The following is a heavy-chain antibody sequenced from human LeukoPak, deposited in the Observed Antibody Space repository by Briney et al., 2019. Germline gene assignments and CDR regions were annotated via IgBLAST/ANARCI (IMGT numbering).Heavy chain of an antibody. J-gene: IGHJ3*02. CDR3: AKEGVATTPDAFDI. CDR1: GFTFSSYW. CDR2: IKQDGSEK. D-gene: IGHD5-24*01. Sequence: HPGGSLRLSCAASGFTFSSYWMSWVRQAPGKGLEWVANIKQDGSEKYYVDSVKGRFTISRDNAKNSLYLQMNSLRAEDTAVYYCAKEGVATTPDAFDIWGQGTMVTVSS. V-gene: IGHV3-7*01.